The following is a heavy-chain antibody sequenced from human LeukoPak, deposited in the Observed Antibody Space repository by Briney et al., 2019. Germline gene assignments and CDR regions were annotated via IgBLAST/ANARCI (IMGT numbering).Heavy chain of an antibody. CDR3: AKDDIAYGMDV. J-gene: IGHJ6*02. CDR2: ISGSGGST. Sequence: GGTLRLFCAASGFTFSSYAMSWVRQAPGKGLECVSAISGSGGSTYYADSVKGRFTTSRDNSKNTLYLQMNSLRAEDTAVYYCAKDDIAYGMDVWGQGTTVTVSS. D-gene: IGHD2-15*01. CDR1: GFTFSSYA. V-gene: IGHV3-23*01.